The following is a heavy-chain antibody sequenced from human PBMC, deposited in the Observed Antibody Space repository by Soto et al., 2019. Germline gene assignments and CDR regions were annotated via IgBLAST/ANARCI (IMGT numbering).Heavy chain of an antibody. CDR1: GGSISSYY. V-gene: IGHV4-59*01. D-gene: IGHD1-26*01. J-gene: IGHJ4*02. Sequence: SETLSLTCTVSGGSISSYYWSWIRQPPGKGLEWIGYIYYSGSTNYNPSLKSRVTISVDTSKNQFSLKLSSVTAADTAVYYCARGVRYSSLDYWGQGTLVTVSS. CDR2: IYYSGST. CDR3: ARGVRYSSLDY.